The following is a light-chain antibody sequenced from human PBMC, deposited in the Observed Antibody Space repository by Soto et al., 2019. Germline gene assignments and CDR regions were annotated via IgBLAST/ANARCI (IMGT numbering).Light chain of an antibody. V-gene: IGLV2-14*03. J-gene: IGLJ3*02. CDR1: SSDVGGYNY. Sequence: QAVLTQPASVSGSPGQSITISCTGTSSDVGGYNYVSWYQHHPGKAPKLMIYDVTNRPSGVSSRVSGSRSGNTASLTISGLQAADEAACYCSSYTSTFSWVFGGGTKLTVL. CDR2: DVT. CDR3: SSYTSTFSWV.